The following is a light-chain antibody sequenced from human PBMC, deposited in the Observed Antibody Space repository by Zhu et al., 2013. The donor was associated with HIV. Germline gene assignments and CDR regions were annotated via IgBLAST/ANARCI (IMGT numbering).Light chain of an antibody. CDR1: QSVSSY. CDR2: GAS. CDR3: QQFSTLIT. J-gene: IGKJ5*01. V-gene: IGKV3-11*01. Sequence: VLTQSPGTLSLSPGERATLSCRASQSVSSYLAWYQQKPGQAPRLLIYGASNRATGIAARFTGSGSGTDFTLTISSLEPEDFAIYYCQQFSTLITFGQGTRLEIK.